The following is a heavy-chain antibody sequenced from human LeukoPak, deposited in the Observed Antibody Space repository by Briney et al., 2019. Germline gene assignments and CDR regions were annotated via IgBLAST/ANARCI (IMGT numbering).Heavy chain of an antibody. CDR3: ARGGKRAVAGTRSPQYFQH. J-gene: IGHJ1*01. CDR2: IRYDGSNK. Sequence: GGSLRLSCAAPGFTFSSYGMHWVRQAPGKGLEWVAYIRYDGSNKYYADSVKGRFTIFRDNSKNTLYVQMNSLRAEDTAVYYCARGGKRAVAGTRSPQYFQHWGQGTLVTVSS. D-gene: IGHD6-19*01. CDR1: GFTFSSYG. V-gene: IGHV3-30*02.